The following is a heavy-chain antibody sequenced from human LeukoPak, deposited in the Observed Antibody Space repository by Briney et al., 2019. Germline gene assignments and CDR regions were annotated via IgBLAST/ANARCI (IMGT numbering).Heavy chain of an antibody. CDR1: GYTFTGYY. Sequence: ASVKVSCKASGYTFTGYYMHWVRQAPGQGLEWMGWINPNSGGTNYAQKFQGRVTMTRDTSISTAYMELSRLRSDDTAVYYCARSTMVRGVIIDYYYYYMDVRGKGTTVTVSS. CDR2: INPNSGGT. CDR3: ARSTMVRGVIIDYYYYYMDV. V-gene: IGHV1-2*02. J-gene: IGHJ6*03. D-gene: IGHD3-10*01.